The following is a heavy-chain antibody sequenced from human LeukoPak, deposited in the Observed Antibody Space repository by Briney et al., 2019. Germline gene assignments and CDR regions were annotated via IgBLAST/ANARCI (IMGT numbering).Heavy chain of an antibody. CDR1: GFTFGSYA. CDR3: AREGLAARPWDY. CDR2: ISYDGSNK. D-gene: IGHD6-6*01. J-gene: IGHJ4*02. V-gene: IGHV3-30*01. Sequence: PGRSLRLSCAASGFTFGSYAMHWVRQAPGKGLEWVAVISYDGSNKYYADSVKGRFTISRDNSKNTLYLQMNSLRAEDTAVYYCAREGLAARPWDYWGQGTLVTVSS.